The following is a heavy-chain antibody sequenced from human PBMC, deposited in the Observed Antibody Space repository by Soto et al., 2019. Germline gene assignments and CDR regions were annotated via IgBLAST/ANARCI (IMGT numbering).Heavy chain of an antibody. CDR2: ISAYNGNT. Sequence: ASVKVSCKASGYTFTSYGISWVRQAPGQGLEWMGWISAYNGNTNYAQKLQGRVTMTTDTSTSTAYMELRSLRSDDTAVYYCARDLGTYYYDSSGSSHDYWGQGTLVTVSS. J-gene: IGHJ4*02. D-gene: IGHD3-22*01. CDR3: ARDLGTYYYDSSGSSHDY. CDR1: GYTFTSYG. V-gene: IGHV1-18*01.